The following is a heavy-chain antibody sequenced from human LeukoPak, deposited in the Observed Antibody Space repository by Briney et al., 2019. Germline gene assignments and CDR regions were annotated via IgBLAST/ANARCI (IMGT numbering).Heavy chain of an antibody. J-gene: IGHJ6*02. Sequence: SVTVSCTASGGTFSSYAISWVRQAPGQGLEWMGGIIPIFGTANYAQKFQGRVTITADESTSTAYMELSSLRSEDTAVYYCARDRRIAVADTYYYYGMDVWGQGTTVTVSS. V-gene: IGHV1-69*13. CDR2: IIPIFGTA. CDR1: GGTFSSYA. CDR3: ARDRRIAVADTYYYYGMDV. D-gene: IGHD6-19*01.